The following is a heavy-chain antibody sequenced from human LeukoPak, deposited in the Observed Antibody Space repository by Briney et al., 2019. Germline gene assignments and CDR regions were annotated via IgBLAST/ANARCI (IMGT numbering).Heavy chain of an antibody. V-gene: IGHV5-51*01. Sequence: GGSLKISCKGSGYSFTDYWIAWVRQMPGKGLEWMGIIYPGDSDIRYSPSFQGQVTISADKSFSTAYLQWSSLKASATAMYYCARRGYYGSGTLTAPFWGQGTLVTVSS. CDR2: IYPGDSDI. J-gene: IGHJ4*02. D-gene: IGHD3-10*01. CDR1: GYSFTDYW. CDR3: ARRGYYGSGTLTAPF.